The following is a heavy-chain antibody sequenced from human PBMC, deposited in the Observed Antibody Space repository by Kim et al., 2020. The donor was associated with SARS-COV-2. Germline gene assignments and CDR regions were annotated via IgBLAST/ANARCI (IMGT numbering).Heavy chain of an antibody. CDR2: IIPILGIA. J-gene: IGHJ5*02. CDR3: ATRSTTRRVLGFDP. CDR1: GGTFSSYA. Sequence: SVKVSCKASGGTFSSYAISWVRQAPGQGLEWMGRIIPILGIANYAQKFQGRVTITADKSTSTAYMELSSLRSEDTAVYYCATRSTTRRVLGFDPWGQGTLVTVSS. D-gene: IGHD1-1*01. V-gene: IGHV1-69*04.